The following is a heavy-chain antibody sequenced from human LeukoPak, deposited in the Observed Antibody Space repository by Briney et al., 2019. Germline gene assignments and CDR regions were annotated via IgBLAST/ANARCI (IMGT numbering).Heavy chain of an antibody. V-gene: IGHV4-61*08. CDR1: GGSIIVAAYS. CDR2: IYYSGST. CDR3: ASRSSIWSGYQDTLYYFDS. Sequence: SQTLSLTCAVSGGSIIVAAYSWSWIRQPPGKRLEWIGHIYYSGSTNYNPSLKSRVTISVDTSKNQFSLKLSSVTAADTAVYYCASRSSIWSGYQDTLYYFDSWGQGTLVTVSS. J-gene: IGHJ4*02. D-gene: IGHD3-3*01.